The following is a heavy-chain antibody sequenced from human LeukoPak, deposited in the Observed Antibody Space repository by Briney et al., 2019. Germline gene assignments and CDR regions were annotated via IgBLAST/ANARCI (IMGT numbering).Heavy chain of an antibody. CDR1: GFTFSSYG. D-gene: IGHD5-18*01. J-gene: IGHJ4*02. CDR3: ARANGQLWTTPDY. Sequence: GGSLRLSCAASGFTFSSYGMHWVRQPQGEGLEWVAVISYDGSKKSSAEYVKGRFTISRDNSKNTLYLQMNSLRPEDTAVYFCARANGQLWTTPDYWGQGTLVTISS. V-gene: IGHV3-30*03. CDR2: ISYDGSKK.